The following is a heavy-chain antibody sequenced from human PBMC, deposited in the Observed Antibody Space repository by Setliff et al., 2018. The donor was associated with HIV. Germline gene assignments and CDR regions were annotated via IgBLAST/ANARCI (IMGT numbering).Heavy chain of an antibody. CDR3: ARGYCGGGICYSPNWLDP. V-gene: IGHV1-24*01. CDR2: FDPEDGET. Sequence: VKVSCKVSGYTLTELSRHWVRQAPGKGLEWMGGFDPEDGETIYAQKFRDRVTLTTDTSTSTAYMEIKSLTSDDTAVYYCARGYCGGGICYSPNWLDPWGQGTLVTVSS. J-gene: IGHJ5*02. CDR1: GYTLTELS. D-gene: IGHD2-15*01.